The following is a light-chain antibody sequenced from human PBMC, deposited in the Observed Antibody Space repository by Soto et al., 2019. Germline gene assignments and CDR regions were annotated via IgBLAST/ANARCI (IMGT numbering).Light chain of an antibody. CDR3: EQYNNWPPGVT. CDR1: QSVSSN. V-gene: IGKV3-15*01. CDR2: GAS. Sequence: EIVMTQSPATLSVSPGERATLSCRASQSVSSNLAWYQQKPGQAPRLLIYGASTRATGIPARFSGSGSGTEFTLTISSLQSEDFAVYYCEQYNNWPPGVTFGQGTRLEIK. J-gene: IGKJ5*01.